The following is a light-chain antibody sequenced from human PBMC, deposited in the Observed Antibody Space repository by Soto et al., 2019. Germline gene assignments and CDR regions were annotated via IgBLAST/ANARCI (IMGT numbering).Light chain of an antibody. V-gene: IGLV2-14*03. CDR1: SSDIGAYNF. CDR2: DVN. J-gene: IGLJ2*01. Sequence: QSALTQPASVSGSPGQSITISCTGTSSDIGAYNFVSWYQQHPGKAPKLMLYDVNILPSGVSNLFSGSKSGNTASLTISGLQAEDEADYYCTSWTTSTTMIFGGGTKVTVL. CDR3: TSWTTSTTMI.